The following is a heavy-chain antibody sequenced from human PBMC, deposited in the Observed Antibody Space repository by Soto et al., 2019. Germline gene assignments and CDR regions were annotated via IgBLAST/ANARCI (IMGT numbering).Heavy chain of an antibody. Sequence: QVQLVESGGGVVQPGRSLRLSCAASGFTFSSYAMHWVRQAPGKGLEWVAVISYDGSNKYYADSVKGRFTISRDNSKNTLYLQMNSLRAEDTAVYYCVRGPRFYWYFDLWGRGTLVTVSS. CDR3: VRGPRFYWYFDL. J-gene: IGHJ2*01. D-gene: IGHD4-17*01. CDR2: ISYDGSNK. V-gene: IGHV3-30-3*01. CDR1: GFTFSSYA.